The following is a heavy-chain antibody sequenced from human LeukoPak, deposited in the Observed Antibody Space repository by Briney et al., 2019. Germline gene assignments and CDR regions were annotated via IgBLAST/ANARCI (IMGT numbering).Heavy chain of an antibody. Sequence: SETLSLTCTVSGGSISNYYWSWIRQPPGRGLEWIGYVYYSGSTKYNPSLKSRVTISVDTSKNQFSLQLSSVTAADTAVYYCVRDNYSGSRNYGMDVWGQGTTVTVSS. CDR3: VRDNYSGSRNYGMDV. J-gene: IGHJ6*02. CDR2: VYYSGST. CDR1: GGSISNYY. D-gene: IGHD1-26*01. V-gene: IGHV4-59*01.